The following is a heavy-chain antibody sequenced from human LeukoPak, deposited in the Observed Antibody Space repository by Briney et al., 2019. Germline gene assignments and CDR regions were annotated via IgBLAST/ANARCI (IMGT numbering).Heavy chain of an antibody. J-gene: IGHJ6*04. CDR3: ASETGYFDWLVSPLYYYYGMDV. V-gene: IGHV3-33*01. CDR2: IWYDGSNK. D-gene: IGHD3-9*01. Sequence: GRSLRLSCAASGFTFSSYGMHWVRQAPGKGLEWVAVIWYDGSNKYYADSVKGRFTISRDNSKNTLYLQMNSLRAEDTAVYYCASETGYFDWLVSPLYYYYGMDVWGKGTTVTVSS. CDR1: GFTFSSYG.